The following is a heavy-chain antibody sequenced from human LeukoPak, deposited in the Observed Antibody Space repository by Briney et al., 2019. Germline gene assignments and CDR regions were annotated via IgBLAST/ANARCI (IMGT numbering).Heavy chain of an antibody. Sequence: GGSLRLSCVASGFTFADHAMHWVRRAPGQGLEWVTGINWNNDGIVYAASVKGRFTVSRDNAKNTLYLQMNGLRAEDTAVYYCARVGTAMVTADAFDIWGQGTMVTVSS. J-gene: IGHJ3*02. D-gene: IGHD5-18*01. V-gene: IGHV3-9*01. CDR3: ARVGTAMVTADAFDI. CDR1: GFTFADHA. CDR2: INWNNDGI.